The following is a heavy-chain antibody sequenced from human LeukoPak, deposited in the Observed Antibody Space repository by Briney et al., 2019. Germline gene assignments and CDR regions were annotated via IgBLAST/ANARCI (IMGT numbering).Heavy chain of an antibody. J-gene: IGHJ4*02. CDR3: ATNYGSGSYYSTRGKYFDY. V-gene: IGHV3-23*01. CDR2: ISGSGGST. Sequence: TGGSLRLSCAASGFTFSSYAMSWVRQAPGKGLEWVSAISGSGGSTYYADSVKGRFTISRDNSKNTLYLQMNSLRVEDTAVYYCATNYGSGSYYSTRGKYFDYWGQGTLVTVSS. D-gene: IGHD3-10*01. CDR1: GFTFSSYA.